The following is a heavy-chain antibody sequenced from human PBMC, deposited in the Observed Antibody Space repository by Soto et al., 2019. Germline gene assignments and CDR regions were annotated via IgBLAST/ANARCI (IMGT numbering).Heavy chain of an antibody. CDR2: VYHTGTT. D-gene: IGHD2-21*02. CDR1: GTSISSTFW. V-gene: IGHV4-4*02. J-gene: IGHJ5*02. CDR3: ATLPPRIVVMTTDIPS. Sequence: SETLSLTCAVSGTSISSTFWWTWVRQPPGKGLEWIGEVYHTGTTKYNPSLKNRVTISVDKSNNQFSLELRAVTAADTAVYYCATLPPRIVVMTTDIPSWGQGTLVTASS.